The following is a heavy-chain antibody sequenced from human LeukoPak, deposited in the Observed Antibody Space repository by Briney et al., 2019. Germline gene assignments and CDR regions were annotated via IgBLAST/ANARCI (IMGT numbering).Heavy chain of an antibody. Sequence: GGSLRLSCAASGFTFSSYSMNWVRQAPGKGLEWVSSISSSSSYIYYAGSVKGRFTISRDNAKNSLYLQMNSLRAEDTAVYYCARERGDSMALYYYYMDVWGKGTTVTVSS. CDR1: GFTFSSYS. J-gene: IGHJ6*03. CDR3: ARERGDSMALYYYYMDV. V-gene: IGHV3-21*01. D-gene: IGHD4/OR15-4a*01. CDR2: ISSSSSYI.